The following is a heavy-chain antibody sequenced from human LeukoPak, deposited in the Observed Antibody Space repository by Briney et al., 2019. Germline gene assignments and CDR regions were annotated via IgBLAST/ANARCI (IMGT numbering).Heavy chain of an antibody. D-gene: IGHD2-21*01. CDR1: GFTFSSYG. J-gene: IGHJ4*02. CDR3: AREGDPGYAFDY. CDR2: ISGSGGST. V-gene: IGHV3-23*01. Sequence: GSLRLSCAASGFTFSSYGMSWVRQAPGKGLEWVSAISGSGGSTYYADSVKGRFTISRDNSKNTLYLQMNSLRAEDSAVYYCAREGDPGYAFDYWAQGALVTVSS.